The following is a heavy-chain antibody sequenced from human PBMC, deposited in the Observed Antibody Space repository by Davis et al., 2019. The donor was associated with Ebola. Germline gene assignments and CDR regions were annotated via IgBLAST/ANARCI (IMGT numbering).Heavy chain of an antibody. CDR1: GFTFSSYA. J-gene: IGHJ4*02. CDR3: ARDSNWGLDY. CDR2: ISYDGSNK. V-gene: IGHV3-30-3*01. Sequence: GGSLRLSCAASGFTFSSYAMHWVRQAPGKGLEWVAVISYDGSNKYYADSVKGRFTISRDNAKNSLYLQMNSLRDEDTAVYYCARDSNWGLDYWGQGTLVTVSS. D-gene: IGHD7-27*01.